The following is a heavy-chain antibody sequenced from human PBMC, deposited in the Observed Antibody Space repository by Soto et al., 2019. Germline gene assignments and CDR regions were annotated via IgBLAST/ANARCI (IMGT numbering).Heavy chain of an antibody. Sequence: VSCTASGGTFSSYAISWVRQAPGQGLEWMGGIIPIFGTANYAQKFQGRVTITADKSTSTAYMELSSLRSEDTAVYYCARAADTYYDFWSGYYRVYYYYGMDVWGQGTTVTVSS. CDR3: ARAADTYYDFWSGYYRVYYYYGMDV. D-gene: IGHD3-3*01. CDR1: GGTFSSYA. CDR2: IIPIFGTA. V-gene: IGHV1-69*06. J-gene: IGHJ6*02.